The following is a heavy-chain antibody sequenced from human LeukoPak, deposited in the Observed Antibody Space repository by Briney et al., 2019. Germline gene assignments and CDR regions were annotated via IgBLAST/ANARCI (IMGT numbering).Heavy chain of an antibody. CDR3: ARGWLAETTVVTPYNY. Sequence: ASVKVSCKASGGTFRSNAISWVRQAPGQGLEWMGGITPIFGTANYAQKFQGRVTITAVESMSTAYMELSSLRSEDTAVYYCARGWLAETTVVTPYNYWGQGTLVTVSS. J-gene: IGHJ4*02. CDR2: ITPIFGTA. D-gene: IGHD4-23*01. CDR1: GGTFRSNA. V-gene: IGHV1-69*13.